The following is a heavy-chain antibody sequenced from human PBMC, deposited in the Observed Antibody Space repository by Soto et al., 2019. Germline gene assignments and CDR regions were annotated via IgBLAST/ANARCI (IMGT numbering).Heavy chain of an antibody. V-gene: IGHV4-59*01. CDR2: VYYTGST. J-gene: IGHJ4*02. Sequence: SETLSLTCSVSGGSISGSYWSWIRQSPGKGLEWLGYVYYTGSTNYSPSLRRRVSISVDTSKNEFSLRLSSVTAADTAVYFCARSVAVPGAHIDYWGQGTQVTVSS. D-gene: IGHD6-19*01. CDR1: GGSISGSY. CDR3: ARSVAVPGAHIDY.